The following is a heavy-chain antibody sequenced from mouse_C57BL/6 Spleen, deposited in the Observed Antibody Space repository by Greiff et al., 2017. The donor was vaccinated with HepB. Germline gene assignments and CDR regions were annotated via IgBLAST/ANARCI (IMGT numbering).Heavy chain of an antibody. CDR1: GYTFTSYW. CDR3: ARRELKGLRRYFDV. D-gene: IGHD2-4*01. Sequence: VKLQQPGAELVMPGASVKLSCKASGYTFTSYWMHWVKQRPGQGLEWIGEIDPSDSYTNYNQKFKGKSTLTVDKSSSTAYMQLSSLTSEDSAVYYCARRELKGLRRYFDVWGTGTTVTVSS. CDR2: IDPSDSYT. V-gene: IGHV1-69*01. J-gene: IGHJ1*03.